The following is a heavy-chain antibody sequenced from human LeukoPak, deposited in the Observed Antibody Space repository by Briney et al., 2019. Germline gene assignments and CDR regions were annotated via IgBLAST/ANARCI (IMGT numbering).Heavy chain of an antibody. CDR3: ARGVGGVREGFDI. CDR2: IFNSGSP. CDR1: GGSVSSESYH. J-gene: IGHJ3*02. V-gene: IGHV4-61*01. D-gene: IGHD3-16*01. Sequence: SETLSLTCTVSGGSVSSESYHWSWIRPPPGKGLEWIAYIFNSGSPNYNPSLKSRVTISVDTSKNQCSLKLSSVTAADTAQYHCARGVGGVREGFDIWGQGTMVTVSS.